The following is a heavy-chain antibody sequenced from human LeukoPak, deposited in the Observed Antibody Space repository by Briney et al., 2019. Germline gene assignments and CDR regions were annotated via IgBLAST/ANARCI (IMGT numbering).Heavy chain of an antibody. CDR3: ARVVVITTPIDY. CDR1: GGSISSGSYY. J-gene: IGHJ4*02. V-gene: IGHV4-61*02. Sequence: SQTLSLTCTVSGGSISSGSYYWSWIRQPAGKGLEWIGRIYTSGSTNYNPSLKSRVTISVDTSKNQFSLKLSSVTAADTAVYYCARVVVITTPIDYWGQGTLVTVSS. D-gene: IGHD3-22*01. CDR2: IYTSGST.